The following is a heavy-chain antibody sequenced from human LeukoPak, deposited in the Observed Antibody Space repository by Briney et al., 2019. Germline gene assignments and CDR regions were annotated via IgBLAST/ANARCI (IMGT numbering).Heavy chain of an antibody. CDR1: GYTFTSYA. V-gene: IGHV7-4-1*02. D-gene: IGHD2-21*02. Sequence: ASVKVSCKASGYTFTSYAMNWVRQAPGQGLEWMGWINTNTGNPTYAQGFTGRFVFSLDTSVSTAYLQISSLKAEDTAVYYCARLYCGGDRYPYYFDYWGQGTLVTVSS. CDR3: ARLYCGGDRYPYYFDY. CDR2: INTNTGNP. J-gene: IGHJ4*02.